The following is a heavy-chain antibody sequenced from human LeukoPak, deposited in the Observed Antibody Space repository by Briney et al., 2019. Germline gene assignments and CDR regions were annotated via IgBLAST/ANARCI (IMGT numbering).Heavy chain of an antibody. CDR2: IYSGGST. J-gene: IGHJ3*02. D-gene: IGHD2-21*02. CDR3: ASGVYCGGDCMGAFDI. CDR1: GFTFSSNY. V-gene: IGHV3-66*02. Sequence: XGSLRLSCAASGFTFSSNYMSWVRQAPGKGLEGVSVIYSGGSTYYSDSVKGRFTISRDNSKNTLYLQMNSLRAEDTAVYYCASGVYCGGDCMGAFDIWGQGTMVTVSS.